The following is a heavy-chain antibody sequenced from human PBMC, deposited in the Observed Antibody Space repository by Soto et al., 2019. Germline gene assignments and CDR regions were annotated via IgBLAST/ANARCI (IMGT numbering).Heavy chain of an antibody. CDR1: GGSLSGYY. D-gene: IGHD6-25*01. CDR3: ARVSSGWQSFRWFDP. Sequence: SETLSLTCAVYGGSLSGYYWSWIRQPPGKGLEWIGEINHSGSTNYNPSLKSRVTISVDTSKNQFSLKLSSVTAADTAVYYCARVSSGWQSFRWFDPRGQGTLVTGSS. CDR2: INHSGST. J-gene: IGHJ5*02. V-gene: IGHV4-34*01.